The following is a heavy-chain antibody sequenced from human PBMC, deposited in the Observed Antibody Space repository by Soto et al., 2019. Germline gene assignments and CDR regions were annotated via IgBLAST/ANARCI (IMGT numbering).Heavy chain of an antibody. J-gene: IGHJ4*02. CDR3: VQGASTAHQPLDS. CDR2: ISGDGNDK. CDR1: GFIFRNFG. Sequence: QVQLVESGGGAVQPGRSLRLSCAASGFIFRNFGMHWVRRAPGKGLEWVAVISGDGNDKYYPDSMKGQFTIFRDNFNNALYLQLNSLRPEDTAVYHCVQGASTAHQPLDSWGQGVLVTVSS. V-gene: IGHV3-30*03. D-gene: IGHD2-2*01.